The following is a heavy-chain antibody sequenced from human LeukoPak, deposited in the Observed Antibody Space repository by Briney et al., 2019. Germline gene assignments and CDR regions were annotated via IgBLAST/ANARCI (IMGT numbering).Heavy chain of an antibody. V-gene: IGHV4-59*08. J-gene: IGHJ6*02. D-gene: IGHD2-15*01. CDR1: GGSISSYY. CDR2: IYYSGST. CDR3: ARQGYCSGGSCSYYHYGMDV. Sequence: SETLSLTCTVSGGSISSYYWSWIRQPPGKGLEWIGYIYYSGSTNYNPSLKSRVTISVDTSKNQFSLKLSSVTAADTAVYYCARQGYCSGGSCSYYHYGMDVWGQGTTVTVSS.